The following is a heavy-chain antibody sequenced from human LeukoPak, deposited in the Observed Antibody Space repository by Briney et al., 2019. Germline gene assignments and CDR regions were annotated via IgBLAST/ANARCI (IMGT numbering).Heavy chain of an antibody. CDR2: MYTSGST. D-gene: IGHD3-3*01. CDR3: ARQHYDFWSGEGTWFDP. Sequence: PSETLSLTCTVSVSGGSISSFYWSWIRQPPGKGLQWIGYMYTSGSTNYNPALKSRATISADMSKNQFSLKLISVSAADTAVYYCARQHYDFWSGEGTWFDPWGQGTLVTVSS. CDR1: GGSISSFY. J-gene: IGHJ5*02. V-gene: IGHV4-4*09.